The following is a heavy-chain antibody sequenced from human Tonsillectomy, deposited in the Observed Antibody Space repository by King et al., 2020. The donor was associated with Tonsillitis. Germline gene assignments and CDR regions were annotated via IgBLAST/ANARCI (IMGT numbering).Heavy chain of an antibody. CDR3: AKDSDYGMDV. Sequence: VQLVESGGGVVQPGGSLRLSCAASGFTFKNYGMHWVRQAPGKGLEWVALIRYDVSNKYYADSVKGRFTISRDDSKNTLYLQVDSLRAEDTAVYYCAKDSDYGMDVWGQGTTVTVSS. J-gene: IGHJ6*02. V-gene: IGHV3-30*02. CDR1: GFTFKNYG. CDR2: IRYDVSNK.